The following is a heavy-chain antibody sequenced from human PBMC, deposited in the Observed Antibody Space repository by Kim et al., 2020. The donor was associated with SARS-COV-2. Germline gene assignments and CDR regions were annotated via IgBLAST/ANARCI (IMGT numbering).Heavy chain of an antibody. J-gene: IGHJ4*02. CDR1: GYTFTGYY. V-gene: IGHV1-2*06. Sequence: ASVKVSCKASGYTFTGYYMHWVRQAPGQGLEWMGRINPNSGGTNYAQKFQGRVTMTRDTSISTAYMELSRLRSDDTAVYYCARGRYFDWSYFDYWGQGTLVTVSS. D-gene: IGHD3-9*01. CDR2: INPNSGGT. CDR3: ARGRYFDWSYFDY.